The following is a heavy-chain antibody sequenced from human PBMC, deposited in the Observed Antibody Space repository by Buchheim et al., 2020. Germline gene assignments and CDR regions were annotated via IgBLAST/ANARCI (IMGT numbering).Heavy chain of an antibody. D-gene: IGHD6-13*01. V-gene: IGHV1-46*01. CDR3: ARWAAATGSDY. CDR2: INPSGGFT. CDR1: GYTFTSYY. J-gene: IGHJ4*02. Sequence: QVQLVQSGAEVKKPGASVKVSCKASGYTFTSYYIHWVRQAPGQGLEWMGTINPSGGFTTSAQKFQGRVTVTRDTSTGTGYMELSSLRSEDTAVYYCARWAAATGSDYWGQGTL.